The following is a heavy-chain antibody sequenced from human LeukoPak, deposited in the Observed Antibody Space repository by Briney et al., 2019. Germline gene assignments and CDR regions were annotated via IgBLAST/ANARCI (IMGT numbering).Heavy chain of an antibody. D-gene: IGHD1-26*01. J-gene: IGHJ4*02. CDR2: ISGSGGST. CDR1: GFTFSSYA. CDR3: ANLGLLGGYLYFDY. Sequence: GGSLRLSCAASGFTFSSYAMSWVRQAPGKGLEWVSAISGSGGSTYYADSVKGRFTISRDNSKNTLYLQMNSLRVEDTAVYYCANLGLLGGYLYFDYWGQGTLVTVSS. V-gene: IGHV3-23*01.